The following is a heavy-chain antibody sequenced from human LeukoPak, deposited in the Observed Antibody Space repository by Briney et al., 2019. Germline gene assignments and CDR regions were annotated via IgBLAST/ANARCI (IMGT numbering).Heavy chain of an antibody. D-gene: IGHD2-2*01. CDR3: ARDMSGCSSTSCYLSFGVYYYYYMDV. V-gene: IGHV1-18*01. CDR1: GYTFTSYG. Sequence: GASGKVSCKASGYTFTSYGISWVRQAPGQGLEWMGWISAYNGNTNYAQKLQGRVTMTTDTSTSTAYMELRSLRSDDTAVYYCARDMSGCSSTSCYLSFGVYYYYYMDVWGKGTTVTVSS. CDR2: ISAYNGNT. J-gene: IGHJ6*03.